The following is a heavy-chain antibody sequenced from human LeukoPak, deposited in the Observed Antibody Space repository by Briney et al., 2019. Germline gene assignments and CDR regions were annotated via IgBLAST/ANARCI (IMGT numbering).Heavy chain of an antibody. J-gene: IGHJ4*02. Sequence: GSLRLSCAASGFTLRSYLMHWVRQASGKGLVWVSRINTDGSTTNYADSVKGRSTISRDNAENTLYLQMNSLRAEDTAVYYCARGSPAAVWGQGALVTVSS. CDR2: INTDGSTT. D-gene: IGHD6-25*01. CDR1: GFTLRSYL. CDR3: ARGSPAAV. V-gene: IGHV3-74*01.